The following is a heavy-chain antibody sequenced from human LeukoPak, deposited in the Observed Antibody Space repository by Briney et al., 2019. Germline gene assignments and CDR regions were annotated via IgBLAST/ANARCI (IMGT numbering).Heavy chain of an antibody. V-gene: IGHV2-5*02. CDR2: IYWDDDK. CDR3: AHNGGDYHGISH. D-gene: IGHD2-21*02. Sequence: SGPTLVKPTQTLTLTCTFSGFSLSTSGVGVGWIRQPPGKALEWLALIYWDDDKRYSPSLKSRLTITKDTSKNQVVLTMTNMDPVDTATYYYAHNGGDYHGISHWGQGTLVTVSS. CDR1: GFSLSTSGVG. J-gene: IGHJ4*02.